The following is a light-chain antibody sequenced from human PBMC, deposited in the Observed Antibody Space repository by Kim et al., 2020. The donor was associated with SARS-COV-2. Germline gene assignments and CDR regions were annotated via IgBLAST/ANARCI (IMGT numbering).Light chain of an antibody. CDR2: GAS. J-gene: IGKJ4*01. Sequence: VSPGERATLSGRASQSVSSNLAWYQQKPGQTPRLLIYGASTRATGIPARFTGSGSGTEFTLTISSLQSEDFAVYYCQQYNKWPLAFGGGTKVDIK. V-gene: IGKV3-15*01. CDR1: QSVSSN. CDR3: QQYNKWPLA.